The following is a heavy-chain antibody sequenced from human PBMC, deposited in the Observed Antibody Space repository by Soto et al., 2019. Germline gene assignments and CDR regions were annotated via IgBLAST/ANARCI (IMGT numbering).Heavy chain of an antibody. V-gene: IGHV4-59*08. CDR3: AKNWNWGSLVH. D-gene: IGHD7-27*01. CDR2: IYYGGST. CDR1: GDSISTDY. Sequence: SETLSLTCTVSGDSISTDYWSWIRQSPGKGLEWIGFIYYGGSTNHNPSLKSRVTISVDTPKNQFSLKLSSVTAADTAVYYCAKNWNWGSLVHWGQGTLVTVS. J-gene: IGHJ4*02.